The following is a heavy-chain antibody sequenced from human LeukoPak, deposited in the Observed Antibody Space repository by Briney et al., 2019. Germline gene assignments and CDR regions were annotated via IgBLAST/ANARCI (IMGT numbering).Heavy chain of an antibody. CDR2: IYYSGST. J-gene: IGHJ4*02. V-gene: IGHV4-61*02. CDR1: GGSISSGSYY. Sequence: SQTLSLTCTVSGGSISSGSYYWSWIRQPAGKGLGWIGRIYYSGSTNYNPSLKSRVTISVDTSKNQFSLKLSSVTAADTAVYYCARGPSPGYSSSHVDYWGRGTLVTVSS. D-gene: IGHD6-13*01. CDR3: ARGPSPGYSSSHVDY.